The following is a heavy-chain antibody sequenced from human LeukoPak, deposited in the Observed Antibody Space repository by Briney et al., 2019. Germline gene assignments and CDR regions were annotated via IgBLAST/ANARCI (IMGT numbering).Heavy chain of an antibody. J-gene: IGHJ6*02. D-gene: IGHD5-12*01. Sequence: GVPLRLSCAASGFTFSSYRMHWVPQAPGKGLEWVAVISYDGSNKYYADSVKGQFTISRDTSKNTLYLQMNSLRAEDTAVYYCAKCQSGKDCVSHCYYGMDVWGQGTTVTVSS. CDR3: AKCQSGKDCVSHCYYGMDV. CDR1: GFTFSSYR. CDR2: ISYDGSNK. V-gene: IGHV3-30*18.